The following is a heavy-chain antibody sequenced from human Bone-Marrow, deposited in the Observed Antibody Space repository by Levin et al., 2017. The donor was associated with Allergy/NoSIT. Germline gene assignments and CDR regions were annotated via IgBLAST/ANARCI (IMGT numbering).Heavy chain of an antibody. V-gene: IGHV3-21*01. CDR3: ARSYYDFWSGNPPDY. CDR2: ISSSSTFK. CDR1: GFNFSDYS. Sequence: GGSLRLSCEASGFNFSDYSMAWVRQAPGKGLDWVAYISSSSTFKYYAASVKGRFTISRDSAKNSLFLQMGSLRGEDTALYYCARSYYDFWSGNPPDYWGQGTLVTVSS. J-gene: IGHJ4*02. D-gene: IGHD3-3*01.